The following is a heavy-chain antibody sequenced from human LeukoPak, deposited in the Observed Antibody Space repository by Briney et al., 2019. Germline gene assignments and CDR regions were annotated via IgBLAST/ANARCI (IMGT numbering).Heavy chain of an antibody. D-gene: IGHD3-9*01. CDR3: ARDGDILTGNDAFDI. J-gene: IGHJ3*02. CDR2: INPSGGST. CDR1: GYTFTSYY. Sequence: ASVKVSCKASGYTFTSYYMHWVRQAPGQGLEWMGIINPSGGSTSYAQKFQGRVTMTRDTSTSTVYMELSSLRSDDTAVYYCARDGDILTGNDAFDIWGQGTMVTVSS. V-gene: IGHV1-46*01.